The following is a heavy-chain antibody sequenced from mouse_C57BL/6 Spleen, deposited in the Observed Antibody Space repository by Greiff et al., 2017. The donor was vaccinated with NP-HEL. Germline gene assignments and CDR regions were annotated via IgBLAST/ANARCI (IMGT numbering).Heavy chain of an antibody. J-gene: IGHJ2*01. V-gene: IGHV5-6*02. CDR1: GFTFSSYG. Sequence: DVKLVESGGDLVKPGGSLKLSCAASGFTFSSYGMSWVRQTPDKRLEWVATISSGGSYTYYPNSVKGRFTLSRDNATNTLYLQMSSLKAEDTAMYYCARHGAYSSGYVNLDYWGQGTTLTVSS. D-gene: IGHD3-2*02. CDR2: ISSGGSYT. CDR3: ARHGAYSSGYVNLDY.